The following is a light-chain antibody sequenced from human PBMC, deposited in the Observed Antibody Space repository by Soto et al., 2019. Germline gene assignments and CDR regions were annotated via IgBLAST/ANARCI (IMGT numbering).Light chain of an antibody. CDR2: EVS. J-gene: IGLJ1*01. Sequence: QSVLTQPASVSGSPGQTMTISCTGTSSDVGAYNYVSWYQQHPGKAPKLMIYEVSNRPSGVSDRFSGSKSGNTASLTISGLQAADEADYYCSSKRTTASLVFGTGTKVTVL. V-gene: IGLV2-14*01. CDR1: SSDVGAYNY. CDR3: SSKRTTASLV.